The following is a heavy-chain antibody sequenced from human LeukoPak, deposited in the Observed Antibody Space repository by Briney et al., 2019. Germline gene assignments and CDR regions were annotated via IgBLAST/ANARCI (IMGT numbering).Heavy chain of an antibody. V-gene: IGHV4-39*01. J-gene: IGHJ4*02. D-gene: IGHD3-9*01. CDR3: ARHSSPDARYFSLDY. CDR2: ISYSGIT. CDR1: GGSISSTSFF. Sequence: SETLSLTCTVSGGSISSTSFFWGWIRQPPGKGLEWIGSISYSGITYDNASLKSRVTISVDTSKNQFALRLSSVTAADTAVYYCARHSSPDARYFSLDYWGQGTLVTVSS.